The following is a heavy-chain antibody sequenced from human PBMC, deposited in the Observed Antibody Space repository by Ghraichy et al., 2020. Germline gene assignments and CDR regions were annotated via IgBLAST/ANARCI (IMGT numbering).Heavy chain of an antibody. D-gene: IGHD5-12*01. CDR3: ARTTPSDNIVATMTPFDY. CDR2: INPSGGST. J-gene: IGHJ4*02. V-gene: IGHV1-46*03. CDR1: GYTFTSYY. Sequence: ASVKVSCKASGYTFTSYYMHWVRQAPGQGLEWMGIINPSGGSTSYAQKFQGRVTMTRDTSTSTVYMELSSLRSEDTAVYYCARTTPSDNIVATMTPFDYWGQGTLVTVSS.